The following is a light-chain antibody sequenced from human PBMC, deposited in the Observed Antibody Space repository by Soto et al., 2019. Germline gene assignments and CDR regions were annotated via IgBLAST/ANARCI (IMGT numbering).Light chain of an antibody. Sequence: QSALTQPRSVSGSPGQSVTISCTGTSSDIGGYNFVSWYQQHPGKAPKVMIYDVGKRPSGVPDRFSGSKSGNTASLTISGRQADEEGDYYCCSYAGSYTLVFGGGTKVTVL. CDR3: CSYAGSYTLV. CDR2: DVG. V-gene: IGLV2-11*01. J-gene: IGLJ2*01. CDR1: SSDIGGYNF.